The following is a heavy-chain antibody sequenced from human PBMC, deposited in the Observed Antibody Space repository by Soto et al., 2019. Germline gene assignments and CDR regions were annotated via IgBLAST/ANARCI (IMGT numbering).Heavy chain of an antibody. Sequence: ASVKVSCKASGYTFTSYGISWVRQAPGQGLEWMGWISAYNGNTNYAQKLQGRVTMTTDTSTSTAYMELRSLRSDDTAVYYCVRDSLTRYYDILTGYYKDNWFDPWGQGTLVTVSS. D-gene: IGHD3-9*01. CDR1: GYTFTSYG. V-gene: IGHV1-18*01. CDR2: ISAYNGNT. J-gene: IGHJ5*02. CDR3: VRDSLTRYYDILTGYYKDNWFDP.